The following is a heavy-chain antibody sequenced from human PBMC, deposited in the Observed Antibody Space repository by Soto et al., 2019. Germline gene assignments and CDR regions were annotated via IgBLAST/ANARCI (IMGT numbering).Heavy chain of an antibody. CDR1: GYTFTNYD. D-gene: IGHD3-10*01. V-gene: IGHV1-18*01. J-gene: IGHJ6*02. CDR2: ISTYTGNT. Sequence: QVHLVQSGAEVKKPGASVKVSCKASGYTFTNYDINWVRQAPGQGLEWMGWISTYTGNTNYAQKLQGRVNMTTDTSTSPAYMALRSLRSDDTAVYYCARGYYYGSGRPTPGGMDVWGQGTTVTVSS. CDR3: ARGYYYGSGRPTPGGMDV.